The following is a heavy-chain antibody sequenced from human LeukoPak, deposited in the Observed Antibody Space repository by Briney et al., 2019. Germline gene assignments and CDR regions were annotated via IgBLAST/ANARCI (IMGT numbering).Heavy chain of an antibody. V-gene: IGHV3-23*01. CDR3: AKVDAIDPYYYYVMDV. J-gene: IGHJ6*02. CDR2: ILGSGGRA. Sequence: GGSLRLSCAASRFTFSSYGMGWVRRAPGKGLEWVSAILGSGGRAYYADSGEGRFTISRDKSKNTLLLQMNSLRAEDTAVYSCAKVDAIDPYYYYVMDVWGQGTTVTVSS. D-gene: IGHD2-21*01. CDR1: RFTFSSYG.